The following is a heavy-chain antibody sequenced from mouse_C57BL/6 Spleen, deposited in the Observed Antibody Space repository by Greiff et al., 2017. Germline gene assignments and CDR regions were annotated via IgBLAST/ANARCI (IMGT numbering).Heavy chain of an antibody. V-gene: IGHV5-6*01. Sequence: EVMLVESGGDLVKPGGSLKLSCAASGFTFSSYGMSWVRQTPDKRLEWVATISSGGSYTYYPDSVKGRFTISRDNAKNTLYLQMSSLKSEDTAMYYCARIHYGSRGWYFDVWGTGTTVTVSS. CDR3: ARIHYGSRGWYFDV. J-gene: IGHJ1*03. CDR1: GFTFSSYG. CDR2: ISSGGSYT. D-gene: IGHD1-1*01.